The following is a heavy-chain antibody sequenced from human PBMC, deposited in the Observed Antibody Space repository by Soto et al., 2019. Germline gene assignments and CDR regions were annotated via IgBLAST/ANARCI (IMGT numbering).Heavy chain of an antibody. V-gene: IGHV1-69*13. J-gene: IGHJ6*02. CDR2: IIPIFGTA. D-gene: IGHD6-19*01. CDR3: ARANSSGWYGDYGMDV. Sequence: SVKVSCKASGGTFSSYAISWVRQAPGQGLEWMGGIIPIFGTANYAQKFQGRVTITADESTSTAYMELSSLRSEDTAVYYCARANSSGWYGDYGMDVWGQGTTVTVSS. CDR1: GGTFSSYA.